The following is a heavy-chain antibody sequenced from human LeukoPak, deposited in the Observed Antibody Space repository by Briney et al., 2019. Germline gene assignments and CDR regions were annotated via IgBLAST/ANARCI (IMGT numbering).Heavy chain of an antibody. CDR3: AKDWRYYFDY. V-gene: IGHV3-30*18. CDR1: GFTFGSYG. CDR2: ISYDGSNK. J-gene: IGHJ4*02. Sequence: GGSLRLSCAASGFTFGSYGMHWVRQAPGKGLEWVAVISYDGSNKYYADSVKGRFTISRDNSKNTLYLQMNSLRAEDTAVYYCAKDWRYYFDYWGQGTLVTVSS.